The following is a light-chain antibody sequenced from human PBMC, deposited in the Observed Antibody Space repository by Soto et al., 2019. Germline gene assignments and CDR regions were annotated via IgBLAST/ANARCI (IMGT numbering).Light chain of an antibody. J-gene: IGKJ2*01. Sequence: EIVLTQSPGTLSSSPGEGATLSCRASQSVSSSYLAWYQQKPGQAPRLLIYGASSRATGIPDRFSGSGSGTDFTLTISRLEPEDFAVYYCQQYGNSPYTFGQGTKLEIK. V-gene: IGKV3-20*01. CDR3: QQYGNSPYT. CDR1: QSVSSSY. CDR2: GAS.